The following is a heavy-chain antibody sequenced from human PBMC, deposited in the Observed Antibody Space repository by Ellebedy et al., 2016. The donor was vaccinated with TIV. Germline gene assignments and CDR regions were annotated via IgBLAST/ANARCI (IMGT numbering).Heavy chain of an antibody. Sequence: GESLKISXAASGFIFSSYAMSWVRQAPGKGLEWVSAISGSGGSTYYADSVKGRFTISRDNSKNMLYLQMNSLRAEETALYYCAKGWGSAWYRGWFDPWGQGTLVTVSS. CDR3: AKGWGSAWYRGWFDP. J-gene: IGHJ5*02. D-gene: IGHD6-19*01. CDR1: GFIFSSYA. V-gene: IGHV3-23*01. CDR2: ISGSGGST.